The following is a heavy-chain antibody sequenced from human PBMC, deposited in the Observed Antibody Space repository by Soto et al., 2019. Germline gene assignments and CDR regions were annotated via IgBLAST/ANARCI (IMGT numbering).Heavy chain of an antibody. CDR2: IDWNSGSV. CDR1: GFTFDDYA. Sequence: EVQLVESGGGLVQPGRSLRLSCAASGFTFDDYAMHWVRQRPGKGLEWVSGIDWNSGSVDYAGSLKGRFTIYTDNADKALYLQMRRLRADDTALYSCVNGRGPYQVKYGMDVWGQGTTVTVSS. J-gene: IGHJ6*02. V-gene: IGHV3-9*01. CDR3: VNGRGPYQVKYGMDV. D-gene: IGHD2-21*01.